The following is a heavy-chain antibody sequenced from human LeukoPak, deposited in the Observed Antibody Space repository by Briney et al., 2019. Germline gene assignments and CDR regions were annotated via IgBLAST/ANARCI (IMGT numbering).Heavy chain of an antibody. CDR2: IYYSGST. CDR3: AREAGILWFGDYGGWFDP. Sequence: SETLSLTCTVSGGSISSSSYYWGWIRQPPGKGLEWIGSIYYSGSTYYNPSLKSRVTISVDTSKNQFSLKLSSVTAADTAVYYCAREAGILWFGDYGGWFDPWGQGTLVTVSS. J-gene: IGHJ5*02. V-gene: IGHV4-39*02. CDR1: GGSISSSSYY. D-gene: IGHD3-10*01.